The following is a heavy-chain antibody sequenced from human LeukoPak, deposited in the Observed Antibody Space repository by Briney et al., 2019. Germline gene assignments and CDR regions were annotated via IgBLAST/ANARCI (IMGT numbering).Heavy chain of an antibody. CDR1: GGSISSSSYY. D-gene: IGHD3-3*01. Sequence: SETLSLTCTVSGGSISSSSYYWGWIRQPPGKGLEWIGSIYYSGSTYYNPSLKSRVTISVDTSKNQFSLKLSSVTAADTAVYYCARAQGITIFGVVTYSDYWGQGTLVTVSS. CDR2: IYYSGST. CDR3: ARAQGITIFGVVTYSDY. J-gene: IGHJ4*02. V-gene: IGHV4-39*01.